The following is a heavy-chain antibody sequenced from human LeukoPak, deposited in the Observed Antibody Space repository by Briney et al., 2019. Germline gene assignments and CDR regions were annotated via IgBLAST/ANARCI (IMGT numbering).Heavy chain of an antibody. J-gene: IGHJ6*02. CDR2: ISWNSGSI. V-gene: IGHV3-9*01. Sequence: TGGSLRLSCAASGFTFGDYAMHWVRQAPGKGLEGVSGISWNSGSIGYADSVKGRFTISRDNAKNSLYLQMNSLRAEDTALYYCAKDRGSGWPNYYYYYGMDVWGQGTTVTVSS. CDR3: AKDRGSGWPNYYYYYGMDV. CDR1: GFTFGDYA. D-gene: IGHD6-19*01.